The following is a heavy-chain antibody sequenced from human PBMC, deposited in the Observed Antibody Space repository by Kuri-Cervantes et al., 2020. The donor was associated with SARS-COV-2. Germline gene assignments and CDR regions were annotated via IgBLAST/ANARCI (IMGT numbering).Heavy chain of an antibody. Sequence: SETLSLTCTVSGGSISSYYWGWIRQPPGKGLEWIGSIYYSGSTYYNPSLKSRVTISVDTSKNQFSLKLSSVTAADTAVYYCARAPQYSSRFDYWGQGTLVTVS. CDR1: GGSISSYY. V-gene: IGHV4-39*01. CDR2: IYYSGST. D-gene: IGHD6-13*01. CDR3: ARAPQYSSRFDY. J-gene: IGHJ4*02.